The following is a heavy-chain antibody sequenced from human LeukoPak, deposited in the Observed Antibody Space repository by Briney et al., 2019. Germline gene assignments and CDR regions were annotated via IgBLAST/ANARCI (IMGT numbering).Heavy chain of an antibody. Sequence: KPSETLSLTCAVYGGSFSGYYWSWIRQPPGKGLEWIGEIHHSGSTNYNPSLKSRVTISVDTSKNQSSLKLSSVTAADTAVYYCARGAPPPLYRSNTSCYAVNWFDPWGQGTLVTVSS. D-gene: IGHD2-2*01. J-gene: IGHJ5*02. V-gene: IGHV4-34*01. CDR2: IHHSGST. CDR3: ARGAPPPLYRSNTSCYAVNWFDP. CDR1: GGSFSGYY.